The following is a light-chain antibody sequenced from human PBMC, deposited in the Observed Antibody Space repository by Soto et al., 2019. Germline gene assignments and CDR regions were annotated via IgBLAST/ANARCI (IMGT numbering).Light chain of an antibody. CDR3: AAWDDSLSYV. Sequence: QSALTQPASVSGSPGQSITISCTGTSSDVGGYNFVSWYQQHPGNAPKLIIHEVLNRPSGVPDRFSGSKSGTSASLAISGLRSEDEADYYCAAWDDSLSYVFGIGTKLTVL. J-gene: IGLJ1*01. V-gene: IGLV2-14*03. CDR2: EVL. CDR1: SSDVGGYNF.